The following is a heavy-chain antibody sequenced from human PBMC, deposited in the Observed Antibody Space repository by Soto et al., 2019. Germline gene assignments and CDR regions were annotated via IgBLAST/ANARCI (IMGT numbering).Heavy chain of an antibody. Sequence: GESLKISCKGSGYSFTSYWIGWARQMPGKGLEWMGNIYPGDSDTRYSPSFQGQVTISADKSITTAFLQWSSLKASVTAMYYCARNLRDFWSGYYFDYWGQGTLVTVSS. CDR1: GYSFTSYW. J-gene: IGHJ4*02. CDR2: IYPGDSDT. V-gene: IGHV5-51*01. D-gene: IGHD3-3*01. CDR3: ARNLRDFWSGYYFDY.